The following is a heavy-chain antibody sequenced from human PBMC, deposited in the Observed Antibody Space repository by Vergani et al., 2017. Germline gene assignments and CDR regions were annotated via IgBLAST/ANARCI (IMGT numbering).Heavy chain of an antibody. V-gene: IGHV1-46*01. CDR1: GYTFTAYY. D-gene: IGHD3-10*01. Sequence: QVQLVQSGAEVGKPGASVKISCKASGYTFTAYYIHWVRQAPEQGLEWVGVISPDGFSTFYAQKFQGRVTITRDTSTSTVYVEVTSLRSDDTAVYYCARTYYYGSGMVDPWGQGTLVTVSS. J-gene: IGHJ5*02. CDR3: ARTYYYGSGMVDP. CDR2: ISPDGFST.